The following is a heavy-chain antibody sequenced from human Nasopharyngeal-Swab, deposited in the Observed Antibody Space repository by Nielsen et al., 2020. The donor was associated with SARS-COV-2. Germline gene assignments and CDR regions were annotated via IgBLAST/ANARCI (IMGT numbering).Heavy chain of an antibody. Sequence: ASVKVSCKTSGYTFASFDINWVRQATGRGLEWVGWMNLDSGDTHDAQEFQGKVTLTRDTSRSTAYMELSSLRSEDTAVYYCARGPRPKRHLDYWGQGTLVTVSS. CDR1: GYTFASFD. J-gene: IGHJ4*02. D-gene: IGHD1-1*01. CDR3: ARGPRPKRHLDY. CDR2: MNLDSGDT. V-gene: IGHV1-8*01.